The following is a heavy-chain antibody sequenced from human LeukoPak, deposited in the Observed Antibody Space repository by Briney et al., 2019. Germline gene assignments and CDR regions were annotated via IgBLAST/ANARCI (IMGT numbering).Heavy chain of an antibody. CDR2: IYHSGSGST. Sequence: SETLSLTCTVSGGSISSGGHSWSWIRQPPGKGLEWIGYIYHSGSGSTYYNPSLKSRVTISVDTSKNQFSLKLSSVTAADTAVYYCARGRELTDAFDIWGQGTMVTVSS. J-gene: IGHJ3*02. CDR3: ARGRELTDAFDI. CDR1: GGSISSGGHS. D-gene: IGHD1-26*01. V-gene: IGHV4-30-2*01.